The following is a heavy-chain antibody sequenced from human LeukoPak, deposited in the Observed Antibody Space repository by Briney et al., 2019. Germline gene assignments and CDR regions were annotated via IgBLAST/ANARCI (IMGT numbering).Heavy chain of an antibody. Sequence: ASVKVSCKASGGTFSSYAISWVRQAPGQGLEWMGRIIPILGIANYAQKFQGRVTITADKSTSTAYMELSSLRSEDTAVYYCARDSSSWDDAFDIWGQGTMVTVSS. CDR3: ARDSSSWDDAFDI. CDR1: GGTFSSYA. J-gene: IGHJ3*02. V-gene: IGHV1-69*04. CDR2: IIPILGIA. D-gene: IGHD2-2*01.